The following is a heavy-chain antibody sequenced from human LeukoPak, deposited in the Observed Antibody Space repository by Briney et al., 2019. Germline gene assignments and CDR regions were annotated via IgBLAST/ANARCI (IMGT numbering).Heavy chain of an antibody. V-gene: IGHV1-69*04. CDR3: ARSYYYDSSGYYYVRSASAI. CDR2: IIPILGIA. Sequence: ASVKVSCKASGGTFSSYAISWVRQAPGQGLEWMGRIIPILGIANYAQKFQGRVTITADKSTSTAYMELSSLRSEDTAVYYCARSYYYDSSGYYYVRSASAIWGQGTMVTVSS. J-gene: IGHJ3*02. CDR1: GGTFSSYA. D-gene: IGHD3-22*01.